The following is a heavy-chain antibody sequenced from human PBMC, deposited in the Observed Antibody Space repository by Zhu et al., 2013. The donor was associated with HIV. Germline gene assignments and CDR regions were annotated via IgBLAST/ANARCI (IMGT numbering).Heavy chain of an antibody. J-gene: IGHJ4*02. CDR3: ARMHESRDGYNQEFYFDY. V-gene: IGHV1-2*02. D-gene: IGHD3-22*01. Sequence: QVQLVQSGAEVKKPGASVKVSCKASGYTFTGYYMHWVRQAPGQGLEWMGWINPNSGGTNYAQKFQGRVTMTRDTSISTAYMELSRLRSDDTAVYYCARMHESRDGYNQEFYFDYWGQGTLVTVSS. CDR2: INPNSGGT. CDR1: GYTFTGYY.